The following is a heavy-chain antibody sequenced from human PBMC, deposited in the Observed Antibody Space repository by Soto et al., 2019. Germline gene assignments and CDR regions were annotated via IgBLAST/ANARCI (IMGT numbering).Heavy chain of an antibody. CDR1: GFVFSNYG. CDR2: ISNDGNDE. Sequence: QVQVVESGGGVVQPGRSLRLSCAASGFVFSNYGMHWVRQAPGKGLEWVAVISNDGNDEYYIDSVKGRFTISRDNSKNTLYLQINTVTTEDTSLYDCEKDIRSGRNHLGAEYWGQGPLVTVSS. CDR3: EKDIRSGRNHLGAEY. V-gene: IGHV3-30*18. D-gene: IGHD1-26*01. J-gene: IGHJ4*02.